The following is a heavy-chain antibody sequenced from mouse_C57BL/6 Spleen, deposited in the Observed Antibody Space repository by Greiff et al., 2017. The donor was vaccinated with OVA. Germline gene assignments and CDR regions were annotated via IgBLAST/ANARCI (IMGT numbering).Heavy chain of an antibody. D-gene: IGHD1-1*01. CDR2: INPNNGGT. Sequence: EVKLQESGPELVKPGASVKMSCKASGYTFTDYNMHWVKQSHGKSLEWIGYINPNNGGTSYNQKFKGKATLTVNKSSSTAYMELRSLTSEDSAVYYCARRYYGSRGAMDYWGQGTSVTVSS. CDR3: ARRYYGSRGAMDY. CDR1: GYTFTDYN. J-gene: IGHJ4*01. V-gene: IGHV1-22*01.